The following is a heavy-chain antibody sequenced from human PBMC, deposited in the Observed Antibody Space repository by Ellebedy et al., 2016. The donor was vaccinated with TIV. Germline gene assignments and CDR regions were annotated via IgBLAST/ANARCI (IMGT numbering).Heavy chain of an antibody. V-gene: IGHV3-7*03. CDR2: IKKDGSEK. Sequence: PGGSLRLSCAASGFIFSNYWMSWVRQAPGKGLEWVANIKKDGSEKNYVDSVKGRFTISRDNAKNSLYLQMNSLRAEDTAVYYCARGEYYYDGGYWGQGTLVTVSS. CDR3: ARGEYYYDGGY. CDR1: GFIFSNYW. J-gene: IGHJ4*02. D-gene: IGHD3-22*01.